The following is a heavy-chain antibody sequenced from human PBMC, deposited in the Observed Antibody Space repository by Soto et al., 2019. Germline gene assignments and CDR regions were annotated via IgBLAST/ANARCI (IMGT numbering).Heavy chain of an antibody. V-gene: IGHV3-23*01. CDR1: GFTFSNHA. D-gene: IGHD3-10*01. Sequence: EVQLLESGGGLVQPGGSLRLSCAASGFTFSNHAMTWVRQAPGKGREWVSTVSAGGGDTYIAASVRGRFTISRDNSKDTLYLQMNSLRPEDTAVYFCAKDGASDYYYYYMDVWGKGTTVTVSS. J-gene: IGHJ6*03. CDR3: AKDGASDYYYYYMDV. CDR2: VSAGGGDT.